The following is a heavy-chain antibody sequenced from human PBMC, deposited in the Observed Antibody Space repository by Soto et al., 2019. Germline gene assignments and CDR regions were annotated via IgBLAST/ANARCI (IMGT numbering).Heavy chain of an antibody. V-gene: IGHV1-69*02. D-gene: IGHD2-8*02. CDR2: IIPILDIP. CDR1: GGTFSRYT. J-gene: IGHJ6*02. Sequence: QVQLVQSGAEVKKPGSSVKVSCKASGGTFSRYTFTWVRQAPGQRLEWMGRIIPILDIPNYAQNFQGRVTITADKATGTAYMELSSLTSDDTAVYYCASHFTGVLVLGTSPPGGDNYGWDVWGQGTTVTVSS. CDR3: ASHFTGVLVLGTSPPGGDNYGWDV.